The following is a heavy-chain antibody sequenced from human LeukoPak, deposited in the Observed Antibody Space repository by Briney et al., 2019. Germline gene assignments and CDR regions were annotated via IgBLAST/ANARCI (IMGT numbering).Heavy chain of an antibody. J-gene: IGHJ4*02. CDR1: GGSISSSSYY. CDR2: IYYNGNT. V-gene: IGHV4-39*01. CDR3: ARLPSGYTSSLGVFDY. D-gene: IGHD6-13*01. Sequence: SETLSLTCTVSGGSISSSSYYWGWIRQPPGKGLERIGTIYYNGNTYYNPSLKSRVTISEDTSRNQFSLKLSSVTAADTAIYYCARLPSGYTSSLGVFDYWGQGTLVTASS.